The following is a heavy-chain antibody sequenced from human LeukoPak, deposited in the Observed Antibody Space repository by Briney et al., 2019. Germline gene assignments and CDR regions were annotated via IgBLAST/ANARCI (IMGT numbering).Heavy chain of an antibody. CDR3: AKSSTCGYSYGYGEVCYYYYYMDV. CDR2: ISGSGGST. Sequence: PGGSLRLSCAASGFTFSSYAMSWVRQAPGKGLEWVSAISGSGGSTYYADSVKGRFTISRDNSKNTLYLQMNSLRAEDAAVYYCAKSSTCGYSYGYGEVCYYYYYMDVWGKGTTVTVSS. CDR1: GFTFSSYA. J-gene: IGHJ6*03. D-gene: IGHD5-18*01. V-gene: IGHV3-23*01.